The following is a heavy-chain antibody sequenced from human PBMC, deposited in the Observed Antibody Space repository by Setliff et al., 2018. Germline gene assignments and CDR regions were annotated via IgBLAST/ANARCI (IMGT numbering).Heavy chain of an antibody. Sequence: SETLSLTCTVSGGSISSYYWSWIRQPPGKGLEWIGYIYSSGSTNYNPSLKSRVTISVDTSKNQLPLKLSSVTAADTAVYYCARDQGYCGSASCYAQLWFDPWGQGTLVTVSS. CDR2: IYSSGST. D-gene: IGHD2-2*01. CDR3: ARDQGYCGSASCYAQLWFDP. V-gene: IGHV4-4*08. CDR1: GGSISSYY. J-gene: IGHJ5*02.